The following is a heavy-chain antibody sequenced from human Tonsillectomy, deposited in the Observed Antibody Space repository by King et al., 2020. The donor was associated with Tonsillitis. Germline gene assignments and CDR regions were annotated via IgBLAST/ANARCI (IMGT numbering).Heavy chain of an antibody. V-gene: IGHV4-61*01. D-gene: IGHD6-19*01. Sequence: VQLQESGPGLVKPSETLSLTCTVSGGSVSSGSYYWSWIRQPPGKGLEWIGYIYYSGSTNYNPSLKSRVTISVDTSKNQFSLKLSSVTAADTAVYYCASDDRRAVGIIGYWGQGTLVTVSS. CDR2: IYYSGST. CDR3: ASDDRRAVGIIGY. J-gene: IGHJ4*02. CDR1: GGSVSSGSYY.